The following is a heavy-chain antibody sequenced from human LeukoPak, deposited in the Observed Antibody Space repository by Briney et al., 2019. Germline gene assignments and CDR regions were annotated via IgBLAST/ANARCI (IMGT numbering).Heavy chain of an antibody. CDR1: GFTFSSYS. CDR2: ISSSSSYI. CDR3: ARGGGSGWYPDY. D-gene: IGHD6-19*01. V-gene: IGHV3-21*01. J-gene: IGHJ4*02. Sequence: GGSLRLSYAASGFTFSSYSMNWVRQAPGKGLEWVSSISSSSSYIYYADSVKGRFTISRDNAKNSLYLQMNSLRAEDTAVYYCARGGGSGWYPDYWGQGTLVTVSS.